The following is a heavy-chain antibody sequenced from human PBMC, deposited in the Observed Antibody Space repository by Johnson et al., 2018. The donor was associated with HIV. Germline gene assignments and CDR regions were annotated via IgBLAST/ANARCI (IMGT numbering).Heavy chain of an antibody. V-gene: IGHV3-30*02. CDR3: AKAGYSSGWYRVLYSNDAFDI. CDR2: IRYDGSNK. CDR1: GFTFSSYG. D-gene: IGHD6-19*01. J-gene: IGHJ3*02. Sequence: QVHLVESGGGVVQPGGSLRLSCAASGFTFSSYGMHWVRQAPGKGLEWVAFIRYDGSNKYYADSVKGRFTISRDNSKNTLYLQMNSLRAEDMAVYYCAKAGYSSGWYRVLYSNDAFDIWGQGTMVTVSS.